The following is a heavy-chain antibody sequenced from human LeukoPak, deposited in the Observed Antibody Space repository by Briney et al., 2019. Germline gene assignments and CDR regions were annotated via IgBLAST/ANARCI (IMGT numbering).Heavy chain of an antibody. V-gene: IGHV3-30*04. CDR2: ISYDGSNK. CDR1: GFTFSSYA. J-gene: IGHJ4*02. Sequence: PGGSLRLSCAASGFTFSSYAMHWVRQAPGKGLEWVAVISYDGSNKYYADSVKGRFTISRDNSKNTLYLQMNSLRAEDTAVYYCARDQRCSGGSCYPGFDYWGQGTLVTVSS. D-gene: IGHD2-15*01. CDR3: ARDQRCSGGSCYPGFDY.